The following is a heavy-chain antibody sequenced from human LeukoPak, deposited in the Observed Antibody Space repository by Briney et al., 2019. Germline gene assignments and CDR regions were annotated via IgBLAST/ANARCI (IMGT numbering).Heavy chain of an antibody. D-gene: IGHD5-24*01. CDR1: GFTFSSYG. CDR2: ISYDGSNK. CDR3: AKDEGRDGYIGRIDY. V-gene: IGHV3-30*18. Sequence: PGGSLRLSCAASGFTFSSYGMHWVRQAPGKGLEWVAVISYDGSNKYYADSVKGRFTISRDNSKNTLYLQMNSLRAEDTAVYYCAKDEGRDGYIGRIDYWGQGTLVTVSS. J-gene: IGHJ4*02.